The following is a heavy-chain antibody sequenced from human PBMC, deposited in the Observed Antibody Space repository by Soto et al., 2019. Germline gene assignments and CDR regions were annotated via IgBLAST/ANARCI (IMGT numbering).Heavy chain of an antibody. J-gene: IGHJ4*02. D-gene: IGHD2-2*01. CDR2: INEGGGGN. CDR3: ARALSPPAAVFDS. CDR1: GFTFSSRW. Sequence: EVQLVESGGGLVQPGGSLRLSCAASGFTFSSRWMSWVRQAPGKGLEGVANINEGGGGNYYADSVKGRLTISRDNAQNSMYLQLNSLRAEDTAVYYCARALSPPAAVFDSWGQGALVTVPS. V-gene: IGHV3-7*01.